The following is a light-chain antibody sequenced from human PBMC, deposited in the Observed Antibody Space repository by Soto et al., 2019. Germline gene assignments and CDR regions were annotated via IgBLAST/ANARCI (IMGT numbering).Light chain of an antibody. CDR3: QRYKSYSEA. CDR2: DAS. V-gene: IGKV1-5*01. J-gene: IGKJ1*01. Sequence: DIQMTQSPSSLSASVGDRGTITCRASQSISSWLAWYQQKPGKAPKLLVYDASSLEDGVPSRFSGSGSGTEITLTLSSRHPDDVATSYCQRYKSYSEAFGQGTKVDIK. CDR1: QSISSW.